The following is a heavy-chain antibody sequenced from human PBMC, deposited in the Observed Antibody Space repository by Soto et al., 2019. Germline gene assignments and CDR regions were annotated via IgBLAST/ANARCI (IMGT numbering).Heavy chain of an antibody. V-gene: IGHV4-34*01. J-gene: IGHJ4*02. Sequence: PSETLSLTCAVYGGSFSGYYWNWIRQPPGKGLEWIGEISQSGSTNYNPSLKGRVTISVDTSKNQFSLKLSSFTAADASVYYCANQRDSTTYFDYWGPGTLVTVSS. CDR1: GGSFSGYY. D-gene: IGHD1-1*01. CDR3: ANQRDSTTYFDY. CDR2: ISQSGST.